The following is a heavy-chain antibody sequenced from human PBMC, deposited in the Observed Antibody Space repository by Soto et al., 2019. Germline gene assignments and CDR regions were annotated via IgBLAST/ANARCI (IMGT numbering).Heavy chain of an antibody. CDR2: LGAARDP. CDR1: GFSFRDYD. V-gene: IGHV3-13*05. J-gene: IGHJ4*02. CDR3: ARREAASSGGYYEGDY. Sequence: EVQLVESGGGSVQPGESLRLSCAASGFSFRDYDMHWVRQRKGKGLEWVSALGAARDPYYVGSVKGRFTTSRDNSKNTLYLQMNSLRAEDTAVYYCARREAASSGGYYEGDYWGQGTLVTVSS. D-gene: IGHD1-26*01.